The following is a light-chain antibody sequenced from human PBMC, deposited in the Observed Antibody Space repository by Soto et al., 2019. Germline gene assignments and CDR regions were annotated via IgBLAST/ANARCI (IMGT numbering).Light chain of an antibody. CDR1: SSDVGGYNY. Sequence: QSPLTQPASVSGSPGQSITISCTGTSSDVGGYNYVSWYQHHPGKAPKLMIYDVSRRPSGVSARFSGSKSGNTASLTISGLQVEDEADYYCSSYTGSSLVVFGGGTKLTVL. V-gene: IGLV2-14*03. J-gene: IGLJ2*01. CDR3: SSYTGSSLVV. CDR2: DVS.